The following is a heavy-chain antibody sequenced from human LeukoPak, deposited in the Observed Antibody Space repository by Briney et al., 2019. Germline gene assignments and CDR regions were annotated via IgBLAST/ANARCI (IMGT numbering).Heavy chain of an antibody. V-gene: IGHV3-23*01. D-gene: IGHD1-26*01. CDR1: GFSFNNYA. CDR3: AKDLVGTN. J-gene: IGHJ4*02. Sequence: GGSLRLSCVASGFSFNNYAMNWVRQAPGKGLEWVSLIIGSSGSTFYADSVKGRFTISRDNSKNTLYLQMNSLRAEDTAVYYCAKDLVGTNGGQGTLVTVSS. CDR2: IIGSSGST.